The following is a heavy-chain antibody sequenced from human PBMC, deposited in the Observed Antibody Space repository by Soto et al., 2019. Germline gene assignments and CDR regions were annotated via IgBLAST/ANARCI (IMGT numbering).Heavy chain of an antibody. D-gene: IGHD6-6*01. V-gene: IGHV5-10-1*01. CDR3: ARQTTYASSSGAFDL. CDR1: GYTFGSFW. CDR2: TDPSDSYT. J-gene: IGHJ3*01. Sequence: PGESLKISCKGSGYTFGSFWINWVRQVPGKGLEWMGKTDPSDSYTNYNPSFQGHVTLSADKSSNTAYLQWSSLKASDTAIYYCARQTTYASSSGAFDLWGQGTMVTVSS.